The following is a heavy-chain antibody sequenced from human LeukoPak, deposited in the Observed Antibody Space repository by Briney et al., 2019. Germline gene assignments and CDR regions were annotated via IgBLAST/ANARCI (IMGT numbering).Heavy chain of an antibody. CDR3: ARDGNFDY. CDR2: INPNSGDT. V-gene: IGHV1-2*02. Sequence: GASVKVSCKASGYTFTGYHMHWVRQAPGQGLEWMGWINPNSGDTNSAQKFQGRVTMTRDTSISTAYMELSRLTSDDTAIYYCARDGNFDYWGQGTLVTVSP. D-gene: IGHD2-15*01. J-gene: IGHJ4*02. CDR1: GYTFTGYH.